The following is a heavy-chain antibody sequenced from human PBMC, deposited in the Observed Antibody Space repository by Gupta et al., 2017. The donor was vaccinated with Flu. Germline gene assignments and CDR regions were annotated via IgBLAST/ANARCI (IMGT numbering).Heavy chain of an antibody. V-gene: IGHV3-30-3*01. D-gene: IGHD3-3*01. Sequence: QVQLVESGGGLVQPGRSLRLACGASGFNFSDYALHWVRQAPGKGLEWVAAISYDGASKHYADPVKGRFTGSRDDSKNMFYLQMNSLRTEDTAVYYCAASEDAFDFWGQGTVVTVSS. CDR2: ISYDGASK. J-gene: IGHJ3*01. CDR1: GFNFSDYA. CDR3: AASEDAFDF.